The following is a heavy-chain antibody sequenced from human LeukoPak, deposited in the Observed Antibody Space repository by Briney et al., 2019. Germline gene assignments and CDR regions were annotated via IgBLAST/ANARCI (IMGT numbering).Heavy chain of an antibody. CDR3: ARASLDDYGDHYNFDY. CDR1: GGSISSYY. Sequence: SETLSLTCTVSGGSISSYYWSWIRQPPGKGLEWIGYIYYSGSTNYNPSLKSRVTISVDTSKNQFSLKLSSVTAADTAVYYCARASLDDYGDHYNFDYWGQGTLVTVSS. J-gene: IGHJ4*02. CDR2: IYYSGST. D-gene: IGHD4-17*01. V-gene: IGHV4-59*01.